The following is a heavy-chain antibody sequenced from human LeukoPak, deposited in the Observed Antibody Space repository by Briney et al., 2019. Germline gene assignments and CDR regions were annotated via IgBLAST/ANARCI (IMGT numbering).Heavy chain of an antibody. CDR3: ARALAYSSGWYFEAFDY. V-gene: IGHV1-2*02. J-gene: IGHJ4*02. D-gene: IGHD6-19*01. CDR1: GYTFTGYY. Sequence: ASVKVSCKASGYTFTGYYMHWVRQAPGQGLEWMGWINPNSGGTNYAQKFQDRVTMTRDTSISTAYMELSRLRSDDTAVYYCARALAYSSGWYFEAFDYWGQGTLVTVSS. CDR2: INPNSGGT.